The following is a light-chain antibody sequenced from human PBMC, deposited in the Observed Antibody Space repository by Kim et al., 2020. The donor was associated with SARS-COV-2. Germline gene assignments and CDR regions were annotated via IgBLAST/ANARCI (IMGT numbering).Light chain of an antibody. CDR3: HQYGSSPYT. CDR2: GAS. V-gene: IGKV3-20*01. CDR1: QSVSSSF. J-gene: IGKJ2*01. Sequence: LSPGERAALSCRASQSVSSSFLAWYRQQPGQAPRLLIYGASNRATGIPVRFSGSGSGTDFTLTISRLEPEDFAVYFCHQYGSSPYTFGQGTKLEI.